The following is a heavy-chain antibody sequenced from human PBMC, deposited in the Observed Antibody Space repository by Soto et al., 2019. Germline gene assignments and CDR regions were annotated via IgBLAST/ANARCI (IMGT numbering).Heavy chain of an antibody. CDR2: IKQDGSEK. V-gene: IGHV3-7*01. CDR3: ARGDWEYYYMDV. CDR1: GFTFSSYW. Sequence: VRSLTLSCAASGFTFSSYWVSWVRQAPGKGLEWAANIKQDGSEKYYVDSVKGRFTISRDNAKNSLYLQMNSLRAEDTAVYYCARGDWEYYYMDVWGKGTTVTVSS. D-gene: IGHD1-26*01. J-gene: IGHJ6*03.